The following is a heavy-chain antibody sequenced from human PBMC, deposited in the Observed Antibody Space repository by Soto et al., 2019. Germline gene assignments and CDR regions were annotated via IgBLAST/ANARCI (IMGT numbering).Heavy chain of an antibody. CDR2: MDPSDSYT. CDR3: ARLIVVVPAAPWDYYYYYGMDV. CDR1: GYSFTSYW. Sequence: GESLNISCKGSGYSFTSYWIRWVRQMPGKGLERMGRMDPSDSYTNYSPSFQGHVTISADKSISTAYLQWSSLKASDTAMYYCARLIVVVPAAPWDYYYYYGMDVWGQGTTVTVSS. V-gene: IGHV5-10-1*01. J-gene: IGHJ6*02. D-gene: IGHD2-2*01.